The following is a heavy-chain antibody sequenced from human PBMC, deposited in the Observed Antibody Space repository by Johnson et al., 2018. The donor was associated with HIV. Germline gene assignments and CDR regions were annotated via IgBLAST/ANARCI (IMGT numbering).Heavy chain of an antibody. V-gene: IGHV3-30-3*01. D-gene: IGHD1-26*01. CDR2: ISYDGSNK. Sequence: QVQLVESGGGVVQPGRSLRLSCAASGFTSSSYAMHWVRQAPGKGLEWVAVISYDGSNKYYADSVKGRFTISRDNSKNTLYLQMNSLRAEDTAVYYCAIIPPGGAGKGADAFDIWGQGTMVTVSS. CDR1: GFTSSSYA. CDR3: AIIPPGGAGKGADAFDI. J-gene: IGHJ3*02.